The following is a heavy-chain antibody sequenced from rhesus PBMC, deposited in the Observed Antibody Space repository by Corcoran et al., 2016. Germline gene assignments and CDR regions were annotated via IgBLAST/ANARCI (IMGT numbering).Heavy chain of an antibody. CDR1: GGSITNKY. Sequence: QVQLQESGPRLVKPWETLSLTCVVSGGSITNKYWHWIRQPPGQGVEWMGQINGDGSRTVHKPTRKSRLILSPATSKTQFSLTLNSVTAAYTAFYFCAKDTALVDFPTNLRFDVWGAGVLVTVSS. J-gene: IGHJ5-1*01. CDR3: AKDTALVDFPTNLRFDV. V-gene: IGHV4S11*01. D-gene: IGHD3-40*01. CDR2: INGDGSRT.